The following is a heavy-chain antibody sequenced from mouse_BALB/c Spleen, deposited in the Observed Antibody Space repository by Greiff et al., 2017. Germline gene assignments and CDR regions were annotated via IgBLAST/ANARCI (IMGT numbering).Heavy chain of an antibody. D-gene: IGHD1-1*01. CDR1: GYSITSDYA. Sequence: EVQLVESGPGLVKPSQSLSLTCTVTGYSITSDYAWNWIRQFPGNKLEWMGYISYSGSTSYNPSLKSRISITRDTSKNQFFLQLNSVTTEDTATYYCARSPGSSYPYFDYWGQGTTLTVSS. CDR3: ARSPGSSYPYFDY. CDR2: ISYSGST. J-gene: IGHJ2*01. V-gene: IGHV3-2*02.